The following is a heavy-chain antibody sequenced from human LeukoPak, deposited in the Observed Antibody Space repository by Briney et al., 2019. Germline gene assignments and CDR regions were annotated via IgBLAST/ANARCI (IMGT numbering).Heavy chain of an antibody. J-gene: IGHJ4*02. CDR1: GYTFTSYY. CDR2: INPSGGGT. V-gene: IGHV1-46*01. CDR3: ARSAAGGSYYFDY. Sequence: ASVKVSCKASGYTFTSYYIHWLRQAPGQGLEWMGIINPSGGGTDYAQKFQGRVTMTRDASTSTAYMELRSLRSDDTAVYYCARSAAGGSYYFDYWGQGTLVTVSS. D-gene: IGHD3-16*02.